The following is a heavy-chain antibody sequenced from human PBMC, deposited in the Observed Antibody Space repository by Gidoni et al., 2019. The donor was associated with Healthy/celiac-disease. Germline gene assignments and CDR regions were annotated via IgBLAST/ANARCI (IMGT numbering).Heavy chain of an antibody. J-gene: IGHJ4*02. Sequence: QVQLVESGGGVVQPGRSLSLSCAASGFTFSSYAMHWVRQDPGKGLEWVAVISYDGSNKYYADSVKGRFTISRDNSKNTLYLQMNSLRAEDTAVYYCARGSFAVATLVDYWGQGTLVTVSS. V-gene: IGHV3-30-3*01. CDR3: ARGSFAVATLVDY. D-gene: IGHD5-12*01. CDR2: ISYDGSNK. CDR1: GFTFSSYA.